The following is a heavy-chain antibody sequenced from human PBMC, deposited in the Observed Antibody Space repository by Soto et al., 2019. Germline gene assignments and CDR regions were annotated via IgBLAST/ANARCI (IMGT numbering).Heavy chain of an antibody. D-gene: IGHD5-18*01. J-gene: IGHJ6*02. CDR1: GYTFTSYY. CDR3: ARDIVSTAMVHAYPYYYYYGMDV. Sequence: QVQLVQSGAEVKKPGASVKVSCKASGYTFTSYYMHWLRQAPGQGLEWMGIINPSGGSTSYAQKFQCRYPMPRDTSTNTVYMERSSLRSEDTAVYYCARDIVSTAMVHAYPYYYYYGMDVWGQGTTVTVSS. V-gene: IGHV1-46*01. CDR2: INPSGGST.